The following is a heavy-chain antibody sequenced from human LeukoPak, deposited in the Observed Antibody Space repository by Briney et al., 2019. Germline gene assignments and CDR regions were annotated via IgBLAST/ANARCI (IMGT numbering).Heavy chain of an antibody. CDR2: IYSGGST. CDR3: ARDRRGYYDSSGYYGYHAFDI. CDR1: GFTVSSNY. J-gene: IGHJ3*02. D-gene: IGHD3-22*01. Sequence: SGGSLRLSCAASGFTVSSNYMSWVRQAPGKGLEWVSVIYSGGSTYYADSVKGRFTISRDNSKNTLYLQMNSLRAEDTAVYYCARDRRGYYDSSGYYGYHAFDIWGQGTMVTVSS. V-gene: IGHV3-53*01.